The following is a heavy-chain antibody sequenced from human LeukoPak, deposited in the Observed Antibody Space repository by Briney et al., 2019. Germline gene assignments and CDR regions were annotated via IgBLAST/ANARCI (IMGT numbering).Heavy chain of an antibody. J-gene: IGHJ4*02. Sequence: GASVKVSCKASGYTFTNYHIHWVRQAPGQGLEWMGIINPSGGSTSYAQKFQGRVTMTRDTSTSTAYMELRSLRSDGTAVYYCARVNIVVVPAADSWGQGTLVTVSS. CDR2: INPSGGST. CDR1: GYTFTNYH. CDR3: ARVNIVVVPAADS. D-gene: IGHD2-2*01. V-gene: IGHV1-46*01.